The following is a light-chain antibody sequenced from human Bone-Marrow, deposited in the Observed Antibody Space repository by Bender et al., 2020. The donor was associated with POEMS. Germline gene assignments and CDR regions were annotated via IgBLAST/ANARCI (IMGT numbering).Light chain of an antibody. V-gene: IGLV2-11*01. CDR2: DVK. CDR1: SGDDGGYNY. Sequence: QSALTQPRSVSGSPGQSVTISCTGTSGDDGGYNYVSWYQHSPGKAPKVMIYDVKKRPSGVPDRFSGSKSCNTASLTISGLQADEEADYYCCSYSGSDNMLFGGGTKLTVL. J-gene: IGLJ2*01. CDR3: CSYSGSDNML.